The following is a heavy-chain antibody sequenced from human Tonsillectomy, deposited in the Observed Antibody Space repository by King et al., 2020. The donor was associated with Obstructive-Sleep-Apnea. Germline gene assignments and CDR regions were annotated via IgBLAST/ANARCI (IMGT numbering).Heavy chain of an antibody. J-gene: IGHJ5*02. D-gene: IGHD5-12*01. Sequence: VQLVESGGGLVQPGGSLRLSCAASGFTFSTYSMNWVRQAPGKGLEWVSYISSSSSTIYYADSVKGRFTISRENAKNSLYLQMNSLRAEDTAVYYCARAGGYDSWGQGILVTVSS. CDR3: ARAGGYDS. CDR1: GFTFSTYS. V-gene: IGHV3-48*04. CDR2: ISSSSSTI.